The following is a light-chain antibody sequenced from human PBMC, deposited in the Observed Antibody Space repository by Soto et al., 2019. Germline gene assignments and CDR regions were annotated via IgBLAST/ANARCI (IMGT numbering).Light chain of an antibody. CDR3: QSYDSSRSGHVV. V-gene: IGLV1-40*01. J-gene: IGLJ2*01. Sequence: QSALTQPPSVSGAPGQRVTISCTGSSSNIGAGYDVHWYQQLPGTAPKLLIYGNSNRPSGVPDRFSGSKSGTSASPAITGLQGEDEAEYYCQSYDSSRSGHVVFGGGTKLTVL. CDR2: GNS. CDR1: SSNIGAGYD.